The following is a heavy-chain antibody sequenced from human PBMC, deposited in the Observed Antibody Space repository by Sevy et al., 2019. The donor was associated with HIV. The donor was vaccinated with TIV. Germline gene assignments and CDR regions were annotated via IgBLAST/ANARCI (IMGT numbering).Heavy chain of an antibody. CDR3: AKGFCSGDTCPRDYYYYGMDV. CDR1: EFTFSSYA. V-gene: IGHV3-23*01. CDR2: VSGSGRFT. J-gene: IGHJ6*02. D-gene: IGHD2-15*01. Sequence: GGSLRLSCSASEFTFSSYAMSWVRRAPGKGLEWVSSVSGSGRFTYYADFVEGRFIISRDNSKNTLSVQMNSLRAEDTAVYYCAKGFCSGDTCPRDYYYYGMDVWGQGTTVTVSS.